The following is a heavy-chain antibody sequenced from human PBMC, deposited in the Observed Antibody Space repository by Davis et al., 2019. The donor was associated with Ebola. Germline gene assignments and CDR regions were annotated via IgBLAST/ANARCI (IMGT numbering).Heavy chain of an antibody. CDR2: INHSGST. D-gene: IGHD3-22*01. Sequence: MPSETLSLSCAASGWSFSGYYWSWIRQPPGKGLEWIREINHSGSTNYNPSLKSRVTISVDTSKNQFSLKLSSVTAADTAVYYCARPYHYYDSSGYYAYWGQGTLVTVSS. V-gene: IGHV4-34*01. CDR3: ARPYHYYDSSGYYAY. CDR1: GWSFSGYY. J-gene: IGHJ4*02.